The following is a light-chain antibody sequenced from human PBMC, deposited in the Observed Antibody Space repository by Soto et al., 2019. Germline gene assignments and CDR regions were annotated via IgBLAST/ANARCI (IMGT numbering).Light chain of an antibody. V-gene: IGKV3-11*01. J-gene: IGKJ1*01. CDR3: QQYGSSGT. Sequence: EIGLTQSPATLSLSPGERATLSCRASQSVSSSLAWYQQKPGQAPRLLIYDASNRATGIPARFSGSGSGTDFTLTISRLEPEDFAVYYCQQYGSSGTFGQGTKVDIK. CDR1: QSVSSS. CDR2: DAS.